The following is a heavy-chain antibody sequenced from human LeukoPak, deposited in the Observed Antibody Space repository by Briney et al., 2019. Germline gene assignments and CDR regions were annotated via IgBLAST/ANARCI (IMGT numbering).Heavy chain of an antibody. V-gene: IGHV3-30-3*01. J-gene: IGHJ4*02. Sequence: GGSLRLSCAASGFTFSSYAMHWVRQAPGKGLEWVAVISYDGSNKYYADSVKGRFTISRDNSKNTLYLQMNSLRAEDTAVCYCAREAGYCSGGSCYYFDYWGQGTLVTVSS. D-gene: IGHD2-15*01. CDR3: AREAGYCSGGSCYYFDY. CDR2: ISYDGSNK. CDR1: GFTFSSYA.